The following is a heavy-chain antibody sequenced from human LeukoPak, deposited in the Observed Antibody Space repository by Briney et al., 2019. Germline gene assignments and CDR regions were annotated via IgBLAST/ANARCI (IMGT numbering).Heavy chain of an antibody. J-gene: IGHJ4*02. V-gene: IGHV3-7*01. Sequence: GGSLRLSCTASGFTFGNFWMSWVRQAPGKGLEWVTNIKQDGSEIHSVDSVKGRFTISRDNAKNSLYLQMNSLSAEDTAVYYCARDRGRGVFGVIPILDIGGQGTLVTVSS. CDR1: GFTFGNFW. CDR2: IKQDGSEI. D-gene: IGHD3-3*01. CDR3: ARDRGRGVFGVIPILDI.